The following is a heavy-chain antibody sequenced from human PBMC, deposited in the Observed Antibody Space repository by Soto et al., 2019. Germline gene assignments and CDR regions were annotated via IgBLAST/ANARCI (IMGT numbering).Heavy chain of an antibody. CDR1: GGSISSSSYY. CDR2: IYYSGST. CDR3: ARHRRGSSSLDV. Sequence: PSETLSLTCTVSGGSISSSSYYWGWIRQPPGKGLEWIGSIYYSGSTYYNPSLKSRVTISVDTSKNQFSLKLSSVTAADTAVYYCARHRRGSSSLDVWGKGTTVTVSS. V-gene: IGHV4-39*01. J-gene: IGHJ6*04. D-gene: IGHD6-13*01.